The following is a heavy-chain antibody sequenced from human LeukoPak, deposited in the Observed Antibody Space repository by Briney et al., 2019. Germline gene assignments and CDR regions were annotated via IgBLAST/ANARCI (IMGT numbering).Heavy chain of an antibody. D-gene: IGHD3-16*01. Sequence: GGSLRLSCAASGFTFNYAWMSWVRQAPGKGLEWVGRMKSKTGGGTTDYAAPVKGRFTISRDDSKNTLYLQMNSLKTEDTAVYYCTTGNLGNWGQGTMVTV. V-gene: IGHV3-15*01. CDR1: GFTFNYAW. J-gene: IGHJ3*01. CDR3: TTGNLGN. CDR2: MKSKTGGGTT.